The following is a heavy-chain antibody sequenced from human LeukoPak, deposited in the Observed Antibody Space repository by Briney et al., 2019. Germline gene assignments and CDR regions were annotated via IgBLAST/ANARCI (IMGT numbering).Heavy chain of an antibody. CDR2: INPNSGGT. Sequence: ASVKVSCKASGYTFTGYYMHWVRQASGQGLEWMGWINPNSGGTNYAQKFQGRVTMTRDTSISTAYMELSRLRSDDTAVYYCARGCHVAYYYYYMDVWGKGTTVTISS. CDR3: ARGCHVAYYYYYMDV. V-gene: IGHV1-2*02. J-gene: IGHJ6*03. CDR1: GYTFTGYY. D-gene: IGHD5-12*01.